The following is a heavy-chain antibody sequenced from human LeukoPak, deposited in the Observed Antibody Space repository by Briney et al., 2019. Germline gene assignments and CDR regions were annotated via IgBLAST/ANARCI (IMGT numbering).Heavy chain of an antibody. CDR1: GGSVSDYY. V-gene: IGHV4-59*02. CDR3: ATRKLGNDY. D-gene: IGHD7-27*01. J-gene: IGHJ4*02. CDR2: IYHTGST. Sequence: SETLSLTCTISGGSVSDYYWSWIRQSPGKGLEWIGYIYHTGSTSYSPSLKSRVTISADTSQNQFSLKLSSVTAADTAVYYCATRKLGNDYWGQGTLVTVSS.